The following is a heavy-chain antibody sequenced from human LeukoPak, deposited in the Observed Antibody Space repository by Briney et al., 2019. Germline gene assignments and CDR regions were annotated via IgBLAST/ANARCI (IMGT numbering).Heavy chain of an antibody. J-gene: IGHJ5*02. CDR3: ARVKRYQLGFNWFDP. Sequence: GASVKVSCKASGYTFTTYGISWVRQAPGQGLEWMGWISAYNGNTNYAQKLQDRVTMTTDTSTSTAYMELRSLRSDDTAVYYCARVKRYQLGFNWFDPWGQGTLVTVSS. CDR2: ISAYNGNT. V-gene: IGHV1-18*01. D-gene: IGHD2-2*01. CDR1: GYTFTTYG.